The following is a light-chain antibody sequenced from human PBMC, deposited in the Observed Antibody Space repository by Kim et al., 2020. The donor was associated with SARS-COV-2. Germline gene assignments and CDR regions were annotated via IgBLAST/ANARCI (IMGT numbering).Light chain of an antibody. J-gene: IGLJ3*02. CDR3: QTWGTGIPV. V-gene: IGLV4-69*01. Sequence: ASVKLTCPLSSGHSSYAIAWHQQQPEKGPRYLMKLNGDGSHSKGDGIPDRFSGSSSGAERYLTISSLQSEDEADYYCQTWGTGIPVFGGGTKLTVL. CDR1: SGHSSYA. CDR2: LNGDGSH.